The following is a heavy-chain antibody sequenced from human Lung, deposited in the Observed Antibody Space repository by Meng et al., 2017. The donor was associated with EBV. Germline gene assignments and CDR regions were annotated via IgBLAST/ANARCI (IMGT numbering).Heavy chain of an antibody. D-gene: IGHD3-10*01. CDR1: GGSLSGYY. Sequence: VDLQLCGSGSGNSSDARSPTCHVYGGSLSGYYWSWIRQPPGKGLEWIGEINHSGSTNYNPSLKSRVTISVDTSKNQFSLKLSSVTAADTAVYYCARHFMVQGVIHYWGQGTLVTVSS. CDR3: ARHFMVQGVIHY. V-gene: IGHV4-34*01. CDR2: INHSGST. J-gene: IGHJ4*02.